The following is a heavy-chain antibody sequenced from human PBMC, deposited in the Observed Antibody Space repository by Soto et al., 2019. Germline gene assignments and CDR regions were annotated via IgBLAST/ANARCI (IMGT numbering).Heavy chain of an antibody. J-gene: IGHJ6*02. CDR1: GGTFSSYA. Sequence: SVKVSCKASGGTFSSYAISWVRQAPGQGLEWMGGIIPIFGTANYALKFQGRVTITADESTSTAYMELSSLRSEDTAVYYCASPTLLYYYGMDVWGQGTTVTVSS. V-gene: IGHV1-69*13. CDR2: IIPIFGTA. CDR3: ASPTLLYYYGMDV.